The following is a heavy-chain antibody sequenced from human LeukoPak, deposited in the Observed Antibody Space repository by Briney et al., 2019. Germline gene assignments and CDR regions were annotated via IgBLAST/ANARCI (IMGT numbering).Heavy chain of an antibody. CDR1: EFTFSTYA. V-gene: IGHV3-23*01. J-gene: IGHJ4*02. CDR3: AKRRTYSGSYLDY. CDR2: ISGGGGIT. Sequence: PGGSLRLSCAASEFTFSTYAMSWVRQAPGKGLEWVSGISGGGGITYYADSVRGRFTISRDNSKNTLYLQMNSLRAEDTAVYYCAKRRTYSGSYLDYWGQGTLVTVSS. D-gene: IGHD1-26*01.